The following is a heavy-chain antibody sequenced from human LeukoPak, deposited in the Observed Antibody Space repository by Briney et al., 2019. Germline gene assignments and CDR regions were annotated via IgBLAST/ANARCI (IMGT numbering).Heavy chain of an antibody. D-gene: IGHD3-22*01. V-gene: IGHV4-30-2*01. J-gene: IGHJ4*02. CDR2: IYHSGST. Sequence: PSQTLSLTCAVSGGSISSGGYSWSWIRQPPGKGLEWIGYIYHSGSTYYNPSLKSRVTISVDRSKSQFSLKLSSVTAADTAVYYCARGRYYDSSGYDHFDYWGQGTLVTVSS. CDR1: GGSISSGGYS. CDR3: ARGRYYDSSGYDHFDY.